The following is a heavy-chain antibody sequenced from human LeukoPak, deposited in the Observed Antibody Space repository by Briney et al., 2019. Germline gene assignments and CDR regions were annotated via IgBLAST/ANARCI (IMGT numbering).Heavy chain of an antibody. CDR1: GGSFSGYY. Sequence: PSETLSLTCAVYGGSFSGYYWSWIRQPPGKGLEWIGEINHSGSTNYNPSLKSRVTISVDTSKNQFSLKLSSVTAADTAVYYCARAQDYSNYRGAFDIWGQGTMVTVSS. CDR2: INHSGST. CDR3: ARAQDYSNYRGAFDI. V-gene: IGHV4-34*01. J-gene: IGHJ3*02. D-gene: IGHD4-11*01.